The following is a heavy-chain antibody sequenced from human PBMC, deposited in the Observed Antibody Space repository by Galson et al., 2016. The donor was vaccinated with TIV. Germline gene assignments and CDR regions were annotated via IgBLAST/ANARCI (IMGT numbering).Heavy chain of an antibody. J-gene: IGHJ4*02. Sequence: SVKVSCKASGYTFSNFAITWVRQAPGQGLEWMGYMSAYSGASNYAQEFQGRVTITTDTSTSTAYMELRNLRFDDTAVYHCARYSSTSSRRFDYWGQGTLVTVSA. CDR1: GYTFSNFA. CDR3: ARYSSTSSRRFDY. D-gene: IGHD6-6*01. V-gene: IGHV1-18*01. CDR2: MSAYSGAS.